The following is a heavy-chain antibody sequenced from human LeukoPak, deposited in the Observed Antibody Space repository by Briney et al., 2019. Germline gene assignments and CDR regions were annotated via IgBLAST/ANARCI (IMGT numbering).Heavy chain of an antibody. D-gene: IGHD6-19*01. CDR3: ARIFLGYSSGWYFDY. V-gene: IGHV4-4*07. Sequence: SETLSLTCSVSGYSISRAYSWGWIRQPAGKGLEWIGRIYTSGSTNYNPSLKSRVTMSVDTSKNQFSLKLSSVTAADTAVYYCARIFLGYSSGWYFDYWGQGTLVTVSS. CDR2: IYTSGST. CDR1: GYSISRAYS. J-gene: IGHJ4*02.